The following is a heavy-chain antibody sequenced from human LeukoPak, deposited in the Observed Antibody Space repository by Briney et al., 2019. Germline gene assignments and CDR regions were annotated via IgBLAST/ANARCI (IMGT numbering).Heavy chain of an antibody. CDR2: IYYSGTT. D-gene: IGHD5-12*01. CDR1: GGSISNYY. Sequence: PSETLSLTCTVSGGSISNYYWNWLRQPPGKGLEWIGYIYYSGTTNYNPSLKSRVTMSLDTSKHQFSLRVTSVTAADTAVYYCARGFDSKSTYFDYWGQGTLVTVSS. V-gene: IGHV4-59*01. J-gene: IGHJ4*02. CDR3: ARGFDSKSTYFDY.